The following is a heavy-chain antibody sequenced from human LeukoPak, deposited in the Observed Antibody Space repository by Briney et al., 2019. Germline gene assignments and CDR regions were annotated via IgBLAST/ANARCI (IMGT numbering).Heavy chain of an antibody. V-gene: IGHV3-7*01. J-gene: IGHJ3*02. CDR2: IKQDGSEK. D-gene: IGHD3-10*01. CDR3: AREASSFDAFDI. CDR1: GFIFGSYN. Sequence: GGSLRLSCAVSGFIFGSYNMNWVRQAPGKGLEWVANIKQDGSEKYYVDSVKGRFTISRDNAKNSLYLQMNSLRAEDTAVYYCAREASSFDAFDIWGQGTMVTVSS.